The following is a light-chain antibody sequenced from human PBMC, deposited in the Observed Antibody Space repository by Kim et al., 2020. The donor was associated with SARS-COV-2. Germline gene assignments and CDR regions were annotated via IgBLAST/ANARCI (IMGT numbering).Light chain of an antibody. J-gene: IGKJ4*01. CDR2: GAS. CDR3: QQYGTSPT. CDR1: QSVRSNY. Sequence: SLSPGEKVTLSCRASQSVRSNYLSWYQQRPGQAPRLLIYGASSMATGIPDRFSGSGSGTDFTLTISRLEAEDLAVYYCQQYGTSPTFGGGTKVEI. V-gene: IGKV3-20*01.